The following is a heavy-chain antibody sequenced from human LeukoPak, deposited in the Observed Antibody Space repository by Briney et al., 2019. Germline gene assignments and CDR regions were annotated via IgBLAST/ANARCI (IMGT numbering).Heavy chain of an antibody. J-gene: IGHJ4*02. V-gene: IGHV4-59*11. CDR1: RASINSHY. Sequence: SETLSLTCIVSRASINSHYWSWILQSPGKGLEWIGYIFYNGDIAYNPSLKSRATISLDTSQNEFSLKVTSVTAADTAVYYCTKNAGRGRPSDHWGQGILVTVSS. CDR3: TKNAGRGRPSDH. D-gene: IGHD6-25*01. CDR2: IFYNGDI.